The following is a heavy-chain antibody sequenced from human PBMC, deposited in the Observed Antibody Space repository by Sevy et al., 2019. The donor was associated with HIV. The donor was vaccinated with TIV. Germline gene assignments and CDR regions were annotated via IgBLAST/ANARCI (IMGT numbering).Heavy chain of an antibody. V-gene: IGHV1-2*02. D-gene: IGHD3-3*01. CDR2: INPNSGGT. CDR3: ASSYYDFWSGYPTYYYYGLDV. Sequence: ASVKVSCKASGYTFTGYYMHWVRQAPGQGLEWMGWINPNSGGTNYAQKFQGRVTMTRDTSISTAYMELSRLRSDDTAVYYCASSYYDFWSGYPTYYYYGLDVWGQGTTVTVSS. CDR1: GYTFTGYY. J-gene: IGHJ6*02.